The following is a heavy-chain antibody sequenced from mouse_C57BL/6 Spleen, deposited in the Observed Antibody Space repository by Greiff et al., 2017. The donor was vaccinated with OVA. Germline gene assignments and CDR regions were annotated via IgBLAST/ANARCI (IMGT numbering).Heavy chain of an antibody. CDR1: GYTFTSYW. J-gene: IGHJ4*01. CDR2: IDPSDSYT. Sequence: QVQLKQPGAELVMPGASVKLSCKASGYTFTSYWMHWVKQRPGQGLEWIGEIDPSDSYTNYNQKFKGKSTLTVDKSSSTAYMQLSSLTSEDSAVYYCARKSTSHAMDYWGQGTSVTVSS. CDR3: ARKSTSHAMDY. V-gene: IGHV1-69*01.